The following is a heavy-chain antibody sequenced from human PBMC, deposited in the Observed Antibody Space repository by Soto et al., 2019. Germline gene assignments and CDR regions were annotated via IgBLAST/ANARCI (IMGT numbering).Heavy chain of an antibody. J-gene: IGHJ6*02. V-gene: IGHV3-15*01. CDR3: TTDGYDFWSGSPNYYYYGMDV. CDR1: GFTFSNAW. D-gene: IGHD3-3*01. CDR2: IKSKTDGGTT. Sequence: GGSLRLSCAASGFTFSNAWMSWVRQAPGKGLEWVGRIKSKTDGGTTDYAAPVKGRFTISRDDSKNTLYLQMNSLKTEDTAVYYCTTDGYDFWSGSPNYYYYGMDVWGQGTTVTVSS.